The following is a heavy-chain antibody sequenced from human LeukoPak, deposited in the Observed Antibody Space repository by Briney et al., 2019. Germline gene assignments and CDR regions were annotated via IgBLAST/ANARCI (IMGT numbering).Heavy chain of an antibody. CDR2: ISPDGSAK. V-gene: IGHV3-7*01. Sequence: GGSLRLSCAASGFIFSNHWMNWVRQAPGKGLEWVAKISPDGSAKYYVDSVKGRFTISRDNAKSSLYLQMRSLRAEDTAVYYCLSSGGYWGQGTLVTVSS. D-gene: IGHD6-25*01. CDR1: GFIFSNHW. CDR3: LSSGGY. J-gene: IGHJ4*02.